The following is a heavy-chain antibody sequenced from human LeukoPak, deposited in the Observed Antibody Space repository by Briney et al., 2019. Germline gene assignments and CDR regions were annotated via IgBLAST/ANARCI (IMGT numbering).Heavy chain of an antibody. CDR1: GYTFTSYG. Sequence: ASVKVSCKASGYTFTSYGISWVRQAPGQGLEWMGWISAYNGNTNYAQKLQGRVTMITDTSTRTAYMELRSLRSDDTAVYYCARDPENYYDSSGYYSRGAFDIWGQGTMVTVSS. V-gene: IGHV1-18*01. D-gene: IGHD3-22*01. J-gene: IGHJ3*02. CDR3: ARDPENYYDSSGYYSRGAFDI. CDR2: ISAYNGNT.